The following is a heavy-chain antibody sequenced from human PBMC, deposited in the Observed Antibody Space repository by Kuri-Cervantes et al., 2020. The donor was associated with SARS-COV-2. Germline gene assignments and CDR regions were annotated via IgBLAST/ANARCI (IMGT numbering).Heavy chain of an antibody. D-gene: IGHD4-17*01. V-gene: IGHV3-30*04. Sequence: GESLKISCAASGFTFSSYAMHWVRQAPGKGLEWVAVISYDGSNKYYADSVKGRFTISRDNSKNTLYLQMNSLRAEDTAVYYCARGSTGLGALDFWGQGTLVTVSS. CDR3: ARGSTGLGALDF. CDR1: GFTFSSYA. CDR2: ISYDGSNK. J-gene: IGHJ4*02.